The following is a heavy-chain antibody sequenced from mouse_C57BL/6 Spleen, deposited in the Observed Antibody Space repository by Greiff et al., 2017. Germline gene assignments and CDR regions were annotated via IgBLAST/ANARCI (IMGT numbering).Heavy chain of an antibody. D-gene: IGHD2-5*01. V-gene: IGHV2-2*01. J-gene: IGHJ2*01. CDR2: IWSGGST. CDR3: ARMGYSNLFDY. Sequence: QVQLQQSGPGLVQPSQSLSITCTVSGFSLTSYGVHWVRQSPGKGLEWLGVIWSGGSTDYNAAFISRLSISKDTSKIQVFFKMNSLQADDTAIYYCARMGYSNLFDYWGQGTTLTVSS. CDR1: GFSLTSYG.